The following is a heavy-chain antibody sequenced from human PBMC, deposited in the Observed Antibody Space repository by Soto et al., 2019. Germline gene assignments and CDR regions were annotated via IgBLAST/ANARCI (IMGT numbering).Heavy chain of an antibody. Sequence: WETLSLTCTVSGGSVSSGSYFWSWIRQPPGKGLEWLGYIYYTGNTNYNPSLKSRLTISVDSSKNQFSLKLSSVTAAVSAVYYCARDVDYWCQGTLVSV. CDR3: ARDVDY. J-gene: IGHJ4*02. V-gene: IGHV4-61*01. CDR2: IYYTGNT. CDR1: GGSVSSGSYF.